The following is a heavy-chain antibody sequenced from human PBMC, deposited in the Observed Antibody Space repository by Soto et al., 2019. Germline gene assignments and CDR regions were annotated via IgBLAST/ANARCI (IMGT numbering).Heavy chain of an antibody. CDR2: ISAYNGNT. V-gene: IGHV1-18*01. Sequence: GASVKVSCKASGYTFTSYGISWVRQAPGQGLEWMGWISAYNGNTNYAQKLQGRVTMTTDTSTSTAYMELRSPRSADTAVYYCARDQKTDVVVPAATTAYYYYMDVWGKGTTVTVSS. CDR1: GYTFTSYG. D-gene: IGHD2-2*01. J-gene: IGHJ6*03. CDR3: ARDQKTDVVVPAATTAYYYYMDV.